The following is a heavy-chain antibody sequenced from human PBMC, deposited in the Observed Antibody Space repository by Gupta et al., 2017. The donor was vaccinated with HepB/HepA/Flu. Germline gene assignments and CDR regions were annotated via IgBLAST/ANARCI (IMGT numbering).Heavy chain of an antibody. D-gene: IGHD3-22*01. CDR2: IYYSGST. CDR1: GGSISSYS. Sequence: QVQLQESGPGLVKPSETLSLTCTVSGGSISSYSWSWIRQPPGKGLEWIGYIYYSGSTNYNPSLKSRVTISVDTSKNQFSLKLSSVTAADTAVYYCARDRGHDSSGYYYYFDYWGQGTLVTVSS. CDR3: ARDRGHDSSGYYYYFDY. J-gene: IGHJ4*02. V-gene: IGHV4-59*01.